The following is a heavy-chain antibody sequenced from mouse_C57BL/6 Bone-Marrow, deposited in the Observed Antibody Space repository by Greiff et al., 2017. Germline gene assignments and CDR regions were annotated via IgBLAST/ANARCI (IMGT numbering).Heavy chain of an antibody. CDR3: ASPLRYRFDY. CDR1: GYAFSSSW. V-gene: IGHV1-82*01. Sequence: QVHVKQSGPELVKPGASVKISCKASGYAFSSSWMNWVKQRPGKGLEWIGRFYPGDGDTNYNGKFKGKATLTADKSSSTAYMQLSSLTSEDSAVYFCASPLRYRFDYWGQGTTLTVSS. J-gene: IGHJ2*01. CDR2: FYPGDGDT. D-gene: IGHD1-1*01.